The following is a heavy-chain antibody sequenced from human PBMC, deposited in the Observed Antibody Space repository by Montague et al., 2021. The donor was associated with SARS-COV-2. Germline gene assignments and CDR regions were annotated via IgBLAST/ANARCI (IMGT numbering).Heavy chain of an antibody. V-gene: IGHV4-4*02. Sequence: SETLSLTCAVSGDSISSSNWWSWVRQPPGKGLEWIGEIYHGGSTNYNPSLKSRVTMSIDESRNQFSLSLSSLTAADTAVYYCARLDGLGYWGQGTLVAASS. CDR1: GDSISSSNW. CDR2: IYHGGST. D-gene: IGHD3/OR15-3a*01. CDR3: ARLDGLGY. J-gene: IGHJ4*02.